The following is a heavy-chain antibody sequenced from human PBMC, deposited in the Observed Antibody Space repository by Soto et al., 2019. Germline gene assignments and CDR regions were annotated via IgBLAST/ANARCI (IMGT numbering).Heavy chain of an antibody. CDR1: GYTFTSYG. D-gene: IGHD2-15*01. V-gene: IGHV1-18*01. J-gene: IGHJ6*02. CDR3: ARERGYCSGGSCYSLNQYYYYYYGMDV. CDR2: ISAYNGNT. Sequence: GASVKVSCKASGYTFTSYGISWVRQAPGQGLEWIGWISAYNGNTNYAQKLQGRVTMTTDTSTSTAYMELRSLRSDDTAVYYCARERGYCSGGSCYSLNQYYYYYYGMDVWGQGTTVTVSS.